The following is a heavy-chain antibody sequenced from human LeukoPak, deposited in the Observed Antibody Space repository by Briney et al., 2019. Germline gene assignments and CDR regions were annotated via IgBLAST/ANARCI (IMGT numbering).Heavy chain of an antibody. Sequence: GGSLRLPCDASGFIFSDYYMSWVRQAPGKGLEWISYISNPSSTRYYADSVKGRFTISRDNAKNSLYLQMNSLRAEDTAVYYCARCGDGLPCDFDYWGQGTLVTVSS. V-gene: IGHV3-11*04. J-gene: IGHJ4*02. CDR3: ARCGDGLPCDFDY. CDR1: GFIFSDYY. CDR2: ISNPSSTR. D-gene: IGHD3-10*01.